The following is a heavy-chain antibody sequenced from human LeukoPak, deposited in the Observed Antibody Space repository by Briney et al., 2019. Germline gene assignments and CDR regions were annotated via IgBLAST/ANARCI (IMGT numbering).Heavy chain of an antibody. J-gene: IGHJ4*02. CDR1: GFTFDDYG. V-gene: IGHV3-20*04. Sequence: GGSLRLSCAASGFTFDDYGMSWVRQAPGKGLEWVSGINWNGGSTGYADSVKGRFTISRDNAKNSLYLQMNSLRAEDTAWYYCARDAYQNYYDSSGYYPPVCWGQGTLVTVSS. CDR2: INWNGGST. D-gene: IGHD3-22*01. CDR3: ARDAYQNYYDSSGYYPPVC.